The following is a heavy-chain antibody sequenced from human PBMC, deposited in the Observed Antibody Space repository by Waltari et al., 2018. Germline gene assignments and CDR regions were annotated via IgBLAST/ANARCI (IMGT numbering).Heavy chain of an antibody. J-gene: IGHJ4*02. D-gene: IGHD5-18*01. CDR1: GFSVNPYH. CDR2: IYPAGST. V-gene: IGHV3-66*01. Sequence: EVQLVESGGGLVHPGGSLRLSCAAPGFSVNPYHMSWVRQSPGKGLEWVSIIYPAGSTYYPLSVEGRFTISRDTSKNSVYLQMNSLRAEDTAIYYCARARDEDTAMVYFDHWGQGTLVSVSS. CDR3: ARARDEDTAMVYFDH.